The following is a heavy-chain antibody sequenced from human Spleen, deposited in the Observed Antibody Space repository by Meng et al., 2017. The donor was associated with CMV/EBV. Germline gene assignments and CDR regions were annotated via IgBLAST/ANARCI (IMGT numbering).Heavy chain of an antibody. CDR3: ARLGTTGTIDY. CDR1: GGSISSSY. V-gene: IGHV4-59*01. D-gene: IGHD1-1*01. Sequence: SETLSLTCTVSGGSISSSYWNWIRQPPGKGLEWIGYIFHSGSTNSNPSLKSRVTLSVDTSKNQFSLKVTSVTAADTAVYYCARLGTTGTIDYWGQGTLVTVSS. J-gene: IGHJ4*02. CDR2: IFHSGST.